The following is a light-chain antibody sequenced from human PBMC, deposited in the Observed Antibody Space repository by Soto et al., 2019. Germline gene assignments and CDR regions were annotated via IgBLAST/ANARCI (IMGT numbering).Light chain of an antibody. Sequence: DLVMTQSPLSLPVTPGEPASISCSSSQSLLQSNGYNYLDWYLQKPGQSPQLLIYFGSYRASGVPDRFSGSGSGTDFTLKIRRVEAEDVGVYYCMRSQQSPPTFGQGTKVEI. CDR3: MRSQQSPPT. J-gene: IGKJ1*01. CDR1: QSLLQSNGYNY. V-gene: IGKV2-28*01. CDR2: FGS.